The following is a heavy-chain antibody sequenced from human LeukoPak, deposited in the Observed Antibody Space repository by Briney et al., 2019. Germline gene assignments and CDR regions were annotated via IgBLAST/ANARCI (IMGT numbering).Heavy chain of an antibody. D-gene: IGHD4-11*01. V-gene: IGHV4-34*01. CDR1: GESYTDYH. CDR2: ISHDEGT. J-gene: IGHJ5*02. CDR3: ARGDYGNQRSNNWFDP. Sequence: SETLSLTCDIYGESYTDYHLSWIRQPPGKGLEWIGEISHDEGTNYNPSLRSRVSISLDMSKNQFFLKLTSVTAADTAVYYCARGDYGNQRSNNWFDPWGQGTLVTVSS.